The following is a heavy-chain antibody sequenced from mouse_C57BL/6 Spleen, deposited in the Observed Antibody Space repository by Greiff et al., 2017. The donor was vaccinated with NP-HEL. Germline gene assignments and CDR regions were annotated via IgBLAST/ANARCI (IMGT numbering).Heavy chain of an antibody. J-gene: IGHJ2*01. D-gene: IGHD1-1*01. CDR2: ISSGSSTI. Sequence: EVKLVESGGGLVKPGGSLKLSCAASGFTFSDYGMHWVRQAPEQGLEWVAYISSGSSTIYYADTVKGRFTISRDNAKNTLFLQMTSLRSEDTAMYYCARRATTVPLDYWGQGTTLTVSS. CDR1: GFTFSDYG. CDR3: ARRATTVPLDY. V-gene: IGHV5-17*01.